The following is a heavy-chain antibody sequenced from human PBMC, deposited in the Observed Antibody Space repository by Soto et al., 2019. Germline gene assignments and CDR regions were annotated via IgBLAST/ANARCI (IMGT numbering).Heavy chain of an antibody. CDR1: GFTVSSNY. J-gene: IGHJ4*02. CDR3: AREPRNRIAGSTTSEDY. D-gene: IGHD1-7*01. CDR2: LYSGGST. V-gene: IGHV3-66*01. Sequence: EVQLVESGGGLVQPGGSLRLSYAASGFTVSSNYMSWVRQAPGKGLECVSVLYSGGSTYYADSVKGRFTISRDSSKNTLYLHMNSLRAEDTAVYYCAREPRNRIAGSTTSEDYWGQGTLVTVSS.